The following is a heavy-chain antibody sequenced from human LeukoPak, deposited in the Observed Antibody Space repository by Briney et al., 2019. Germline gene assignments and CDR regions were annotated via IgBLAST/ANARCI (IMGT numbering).Heavy chain of an antibody. J-gene: IGHJ4*02. Sequence: ASVKVSCKASGYTFTGYYMHWVRQAPGQGLEWMGWINPNSGGTNYAQKFQGRVTMTRDTSISTAYMELSRLRSDDTAVYYCAGSIVSGYYPYYFDYWGQGTLVTVSS. CDR3: AGSIVSGYYPYYFDY. D-gene: IGHD3-22*01. V-gene: IGHV1-2*02. CDR1: GYTFTGYY. CDR2: INPNSGGT.